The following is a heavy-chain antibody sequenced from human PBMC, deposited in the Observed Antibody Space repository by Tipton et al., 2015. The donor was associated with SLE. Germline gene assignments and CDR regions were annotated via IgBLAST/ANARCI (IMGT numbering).Heavy chain of an antibody. J-gene: IGHJ4*02. CDR2: IYHSGST. CDR1: GYSISDYY. CDR3: ARHRLRGYSFGPQYFDY. V-gene: IGHV4-38-2*01. Sequence: TLSLTCAVSGYSISDYYWGWVRQPPGKGLEWIGSIYHSGSTYYNPSLKSRVTISAETSKNQFSLKMSSVTAADTAVYYCARHRLRGYSFGPQYFDYWGQGTLVTASS. D-gene: IGHD5-18*01.